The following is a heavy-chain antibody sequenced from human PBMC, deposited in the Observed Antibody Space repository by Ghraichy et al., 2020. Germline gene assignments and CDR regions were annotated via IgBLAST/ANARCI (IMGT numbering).Heavy chain of an antibody. Sequence: ASVKVSCKASGYTFTSYYMHWVRQAPGQGLEWMGIINPSGGSTSYAQKFQGRVTMTRDTSTSTVYMELSSLRSEDTAVYYCASSVKWPDYFDYWGQGTLVTVSS. CDR1: GYTFTSYY. V-gene: IGHV1-46*01. CDR2: INPSGGST. D-gene: IGHD5-12*01. J-gene: IGHJ4*02. CDR3: ASSVKWPDYFDY.